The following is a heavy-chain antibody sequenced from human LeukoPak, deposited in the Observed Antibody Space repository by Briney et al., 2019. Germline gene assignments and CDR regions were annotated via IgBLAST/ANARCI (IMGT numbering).Heavy chain of an antibody. CDR2: IKQDGSEK. J-gene: IGHJ4*02. V-gene: IGHV3-7*01. Sequence: GGSLRLSCAASGFTFSSYWMSGVRETPGRGLEWVANIKQDGSEKYYVHSVKSRCTISRDNAKKSLYLQMSSLRAENTAVYYCARDTFTVAGYDYWGQGTLVTVSS. D-gene: IGHD6-19*01. CDR3: ARDTFTVAGYDY. CDR1: GFTFSSYW.